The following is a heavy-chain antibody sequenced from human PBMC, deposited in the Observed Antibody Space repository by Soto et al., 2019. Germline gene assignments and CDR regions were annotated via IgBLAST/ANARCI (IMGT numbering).Heavy chain of an antibody. CDR2: IRRKATSYNT. V-gene: IGHV3-72*01. Sequence: EVQLVESGGGLVQPGGSLRLSCAASGLIFSDYHMDWVRQAPGQGLEWVGRIRRKATSYNTEYAASVKGRFTISRDDSKNSLYLQMNSLKSEDTAVYYCAMLGGWSGGSSGMDVWGQGTTVTVSS. CDR3: AMLGGWSGGSSGMDV. D-gene: IGHD6-19*01. CDR1: GLIFSDYH. J-gene: IGHJ6*02.